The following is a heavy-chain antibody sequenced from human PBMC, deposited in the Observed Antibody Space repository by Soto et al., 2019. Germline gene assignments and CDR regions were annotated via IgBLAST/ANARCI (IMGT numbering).Heavy chain of an antibody. CDR3: ARLTRYDSSAYHLDY. CDR1: GDSISSHY. V-gene: IGHV4-59*08. J-gene: IGHJ4*02. Sequence: SETLSLTCTVSGDSISSHYWSWIRQPPGKGLEWIGYIYYSGSTNYNPSLKSRVTTSVDTSKNQFSLKLSSVTAADTAVYYCARLTRYDSSAYHLDYWGQGTLVTVSS. CDR2: IYYSGST. D-gene: IGHD3-22*01.